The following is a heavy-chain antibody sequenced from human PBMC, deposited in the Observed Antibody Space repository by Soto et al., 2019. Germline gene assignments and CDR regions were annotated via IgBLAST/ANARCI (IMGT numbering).Heavy chain of an antibody. CDR2: VYNSGST. V-gene: IGHV4-59*01. J-gene: IGHJ4*02. CDR1: GGSISSNY. CDR3: ARYRREAVAGYTLDN. D-gene: IGHD6-13*01. Sequence: GTLSLTCTVSGGSISSNYWTGIRQPPGKGLEWIGYVYNSGSTNYNPSLKSRVTISEDTSKSQFSLKVNSMTAADTAVYYCARYRREAVAGYTLDNWGQGILVTVSS.